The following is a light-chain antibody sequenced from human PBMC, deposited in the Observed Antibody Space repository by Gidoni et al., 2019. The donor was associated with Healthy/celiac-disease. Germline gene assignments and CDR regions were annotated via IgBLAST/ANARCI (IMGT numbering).Light chain of an antibody. CDR1: QSVSSN. CDR2: GAS. J-gene: IGKJ1*01. V-gene: IGKV3-15*01. Sequence: EIVMTQSPATLSVSPGESATLSCRASQSVSSNLAWYHQKPGQAPRLLIYGASTRATGIPARFSGSGSGTEFTLTISSLQSEDFSVYYCQQYNNCPPWTFGQGTKVEIK. CDR3: QQYNNCPPWT.